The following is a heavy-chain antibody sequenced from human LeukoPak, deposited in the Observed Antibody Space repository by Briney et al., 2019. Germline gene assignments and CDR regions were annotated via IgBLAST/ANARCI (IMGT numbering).Heavy chain of an antibody. J-gene: IGHJ4*02. CDR3: ASIPISSRYYFDY. CDR1: GGSISSSSYY. V-gene: IGHV4-39*01. D-gene: IGHD2-21*01. Sequence: SETLSLTCTVSGGSISSSSYYWGWSRQPPGKGLEWIGSIYYSGSAYYNPSLKSRVAISVDTSKNQFSLKLSSVTAADTAVYYCASIPISSRYYFDYWGQGTLVTVSS. CDR2: IYYSGSA.